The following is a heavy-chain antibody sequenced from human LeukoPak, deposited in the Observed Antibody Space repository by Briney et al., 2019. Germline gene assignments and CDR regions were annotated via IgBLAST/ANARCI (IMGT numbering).Heavy chain of an antibody. J-gene: IGHJ6*03. CDR3: ARDLSAAAASQYYYYYYMDV. CDR2: ISSSSSYI. V-gene: IGHV3-21*01. D-gene: IGHD6-13*01. Sequence: PGRSLRLSCAASGFTFSSHSMNWVRQAPGKGLEWVSSISSSSSYIYYADSVKGRFTISRDNAKNSLYLQMNSLRAEDTAVYYCARDLSAAAASQYYYYYYMDVWGKGTTVTISS. CDR1: GFTFSSHS.